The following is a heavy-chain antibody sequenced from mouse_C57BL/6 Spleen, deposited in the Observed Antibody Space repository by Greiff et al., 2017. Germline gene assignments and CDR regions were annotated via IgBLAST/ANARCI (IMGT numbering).Heavy chain of an antibody. Sequence: QVQLKQPGAELVKPGASVKLSCKASGYTFTSYWMQWVKQRPGQGLEWIGEIDPSDSYTNYNQKFKGKATLTVDTSSSTAYMQLSSLTSEDSAVYYCAHTVVAPYYAMDYWGQGTSVTVSS. D-gene: IGHD1-1*01. CDR3: AHTVVAPYYAMDY. V-gene: IGHV1-50*01. CDR2: IDPSDSYT. J-gene: IGHJ4*01. CDR1: GYTFTSYW.